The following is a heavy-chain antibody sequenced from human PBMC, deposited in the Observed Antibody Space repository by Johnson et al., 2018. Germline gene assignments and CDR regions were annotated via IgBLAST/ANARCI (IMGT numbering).Heavy chain of an antibody. V-gene: IGHV4-59*01. CDR1: GDSIRSYY. D-gene: IGHD5/OR15-5a*01. Sequence: QVQLQESGPGLVKPSETLSLICTVSGDSIRSYYWSWIRQPPGKGLEWIGFIYYSGSTNYNPSLKSRVTISVDTSKNQCSLKLTSVTAADTAVYYCSRDYRQCLTAAGGFYYFFMDVFGKGTTVTVSS. CDR2: IYYSGST. J-gene: IGHJ6*03. CDR3: SRDYRQCLTAAGGFYYFFMDV.